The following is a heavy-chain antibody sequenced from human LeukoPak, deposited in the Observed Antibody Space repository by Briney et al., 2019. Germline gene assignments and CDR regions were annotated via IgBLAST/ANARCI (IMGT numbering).Heavy chain of an antibody. V-gene: IGHV4-31*03. D-gene: IGHD3-9*01. CDR2: IYYSGST. Sequence: SQTLSLTCTVSGGSISSGGYYWSWIRQHPGKGLEWIGYIYYSGSTYYNPSLKSRVTISVDTSKNQFSLKLSSVTAADTAVYYCARGVRYFFLEHAFDIWGQGTMVTVSS. J-gene: IGHJ3*02. CDR3: ARGVRYFFLEHAFDI. CDR1: GGSISSGGYY.